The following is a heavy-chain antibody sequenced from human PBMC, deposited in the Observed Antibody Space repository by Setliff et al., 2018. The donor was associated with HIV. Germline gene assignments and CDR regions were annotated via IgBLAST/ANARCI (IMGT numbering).Heavy chain of an antibody. CDR2: IYHNGIT. Sequence: KSSETLSLTCTVSGDSIISGDYYWSWIRQPPGKGLEWIGSIYHNGITYYNPSLKSRVTISVDTSQNQFSLKLSSVTAADTAVYYCASTGYSSGWSFDYWGQGTLVTVSS. CDR3: ASTGYSSGWSFDY. CDR1: GDSIISGDYY. J-gene: IGHJ4*02. D-gene: IGHD6-19*01. V-gene: IGHV4-39*07.